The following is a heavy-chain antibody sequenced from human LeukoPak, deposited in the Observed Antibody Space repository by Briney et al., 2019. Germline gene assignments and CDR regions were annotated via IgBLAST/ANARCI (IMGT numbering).Heavy chain of an antibody. D-gene: IGHD4-23*01. CDR1: GFPFSSYS. V-gene: IGHV3-21*01. CDR3: ARDHGRYLGVTSYFDY. J-gene: IGHJ4*02. CDR2: ISASSNYI. Sequence: GGSLRLSCAASGFPFSSYSMNWVRQAPGKGLEWVSSISASSNYIYYADSVKGRFTISRDNAKNSLYLQMNSLRAEDTAVYYCARDHGRYLGVTSYFDYWGQGTLVTVSS.